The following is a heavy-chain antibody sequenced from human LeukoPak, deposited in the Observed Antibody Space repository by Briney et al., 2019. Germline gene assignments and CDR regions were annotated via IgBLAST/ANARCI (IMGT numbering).Heavy chain of an antibody. CDR3: ARAPSEDDIQDGNDY. J-gene: IGHJ4*02. V-gene: IGHV3-11*01. Sequence: GGSLRLSCAASGFTFSDYYMSWIRQAPGKGLEWVSYISSSGSTIYYADSVKGRFTISRDNAKNSLYLRMNSLRAEDTAVYYCARAPSEDDIQDGNDYWGQGTLVTVSS. CDR1: GFTFSDYY. CDR2: ISSSGSTI. D-gene: IGHD3-9*01.